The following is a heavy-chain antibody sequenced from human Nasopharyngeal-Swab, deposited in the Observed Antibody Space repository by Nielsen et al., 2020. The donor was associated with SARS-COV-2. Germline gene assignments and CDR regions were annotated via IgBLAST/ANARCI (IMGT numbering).Heavy chain of an antibody. CDR1: GGSISSSSYY. V-gene: IGHV4-39*01. D-gene: IGHD3-3*01. Sequence: SETLSLTCTVSGGSISSSSYYWGWIRQPPGKGLEWIGSIYYSGSTYYNPSLKSRVTISVDTSKNQFPLKLSSVTAADTAVYYCARNDPFTIPLDVWGQGTTVTVSS. CDR2: IYYSGST. J-gene: IGHJ6*02. CDR3: ARNDPFTIPLDV.